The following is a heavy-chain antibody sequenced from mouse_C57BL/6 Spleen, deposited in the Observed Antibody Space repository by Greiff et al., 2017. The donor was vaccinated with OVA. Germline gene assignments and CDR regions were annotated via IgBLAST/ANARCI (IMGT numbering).Heavy chain of an antibody. CDR2: IDPSDSET. V-gene: IGHV1-52*01. CDR3: ARLYYGSSYHFDY. D-gene: IGHD1-1*01. Sequence: QVQLQQPGAELVRPGSSVKLSCKASGYTFTSYWMHWVKQRPIQGLEWIGNIDPSDSETHYNQKFKDKATLTVDKSSSTAYMQLSSLTSEDSAVYYCARLYYGSSYHFDYWGQGTTLTVSS. CDR1: GYTFTSYW. J-gene: IGHJ2*01.